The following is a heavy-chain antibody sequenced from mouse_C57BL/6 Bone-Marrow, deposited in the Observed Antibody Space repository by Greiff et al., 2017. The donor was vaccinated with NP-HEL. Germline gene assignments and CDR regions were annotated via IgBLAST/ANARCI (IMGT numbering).Heavy chain of an antibody. CDR3: TRGDYGIYYYAMDY. Sequence: EVQLQQSGGGLVQPGGSMKLSCAASGFTFSDAWMDWVRQSPEKGLEWVAEIRNKANNHATYYAESVKGRFTISRDDSKSSVYLQMNSLRAEDTGIYYCTRGDYGIYYYAMDYWGQGTSVTVSS. V-gene: IGHV6-6*01. J-gene: IGHJ4*01. CDR2: IRNKANNHAT. D-gene: IGHD2-1*01. CDR1: GFTFSDAW.